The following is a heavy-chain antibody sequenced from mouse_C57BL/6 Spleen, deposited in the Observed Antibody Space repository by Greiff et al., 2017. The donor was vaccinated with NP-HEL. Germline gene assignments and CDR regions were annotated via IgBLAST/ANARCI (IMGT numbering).Heavy chain of an antibody. CDR2: IYPRSGNT. V-gene: IGHV1-81*01. D-gene: IGHD2-4*01. CDR3: ARYKDDYDNYAMDY. CDR1: GYTFTSYG. Sequence: QVQLQQSGAELARPGASVKLSCKASGYTFTSYGISWVKQRTGQGLEWIGEIYPRSGNTYYNEKFKGKATLTADKSSSTAYMELRSLTSEDSAVYFCARYKDDYDNYAMDYWGQGTSVTVSS. J-gene: IGHJ4*01.